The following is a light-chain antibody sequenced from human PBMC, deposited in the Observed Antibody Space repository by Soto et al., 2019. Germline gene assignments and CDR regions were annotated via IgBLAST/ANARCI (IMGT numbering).Light chain of an antibody. V-gene: IGKV3-15*01. CDR2: GVS. J-gene: IGKJ5*01. CDR3: QQYNNWPPIT. CDR1: QSVSNN. Sequence: EIVLTQSPGTLSLSPVERATLYCISSQSVSNNYLAWYQQKPGQAPRLLIYGVSTRATGIPARFSGSGSGTEFTLTISSLQSEDFAVYYCQQYNNWPPITVGQGTRLE.